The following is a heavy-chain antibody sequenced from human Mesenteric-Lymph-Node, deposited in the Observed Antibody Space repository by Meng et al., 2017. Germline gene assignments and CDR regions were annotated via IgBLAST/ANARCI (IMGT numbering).Heavy chain of an antibody. CDR1: GYTFTSYG. Sequence: ASVKVSCKASGYTFTSYGISWVRQAPGQGLEWMGWISAYNGNTNYAQKLQGRVTMTTDTSTSTAYMELRSLRSDDTAVYYCARDDEITMVRGVISADYYYYGMDVWGQGTTVTVSS. V-gene: IGHV1-18*01. J-gene: IGHJ6*02. CDR2: ISAYNGNT. CDR3: ARDDEITMVRGVISADYYYYGMDV. D-gene: IGHD3-10*01.